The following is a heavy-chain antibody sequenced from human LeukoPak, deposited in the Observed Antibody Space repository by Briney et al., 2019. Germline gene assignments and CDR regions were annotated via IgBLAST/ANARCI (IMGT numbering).Heavy chain of an antibody. CDR3: ARAMVRGVIISYY. J-gene: IGHJ4*02. Sequence: ASVKVSCKASGYTFTGYYMHWVRQAPGQGLEWMGWINPNSGGTNYAQKFQGRVTMTRDTSISTAYMELSRLRSEDTAVYYCARAMVRGVIISYYWGQGTLVTVSS. D-gene: IGHD3-10*01. V-gene: IGHV1-2*02. CDR2: INPNSGGT. CDR1: GYTFTGYY.